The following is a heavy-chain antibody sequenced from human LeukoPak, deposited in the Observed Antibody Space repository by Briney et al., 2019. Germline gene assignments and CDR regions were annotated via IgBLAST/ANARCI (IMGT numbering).Heavy chain of an antibody. CDR1: GYTLTGYY. V-gene: IGHV1-2*06. Sequence: ASVKVSCKASGYTLTGYYLHWVRQAPGQGLEWMGRISPHSGATNYAQKFHGRITMTRDTSISTAYMELSSLRSDDTAVYYCAGELNHYDSHGFYLRYFAYWGQGTLVTVSS. CDR2: ISPHSGAT. J-gene: IGHJ4*02. CDR3: AGELNHYDSHGFYLRYFAY. D-gene: IGHD3-22*01.